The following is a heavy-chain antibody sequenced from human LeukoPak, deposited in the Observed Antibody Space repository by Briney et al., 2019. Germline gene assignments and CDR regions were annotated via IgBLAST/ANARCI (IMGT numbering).Heavy chain of an antibody. CDR1: GFTFSSYA. J-gene: IGHJ4*02. Sequence: GFLRLSCAASGFTFSSYAMSWVRQAPGKGLEWVSAISGSGGSTYYADSVKGRFTISRDNSKNTLYLQMNSLRAEDTAVYYCAKDSYHDYYDSSGYLDYWGQGTLVTVSS. D-gene: IGHD3-22*01. CDR3: AKDSYHDYYDSSGYLDY. CDR2: ISGSGGST. V-gene: IGHV3-23*01.